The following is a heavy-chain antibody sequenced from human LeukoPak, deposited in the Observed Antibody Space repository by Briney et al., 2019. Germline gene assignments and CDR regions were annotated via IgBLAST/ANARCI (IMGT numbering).Heavy chain of an antibody. CDR1: GFTFSSYA. Sequence: QTGGSLRLSCAASGFTFSSYAMSWVRQAPGKGLEWVAVISYDGSNKYYADSVKGRFTISRDNSKNTLYLQMNSLRAEDTAVYYCAREMGSWLRYPGYFDYWGQGTLVTVSS. CDR2: ISYDGSNK. J-gene: IGHJ4*02. V-gene: IGHV3-30-3*01. CDR3: AREMGSWLRYPGYFDY. D-gene: IGHD5-12*01.